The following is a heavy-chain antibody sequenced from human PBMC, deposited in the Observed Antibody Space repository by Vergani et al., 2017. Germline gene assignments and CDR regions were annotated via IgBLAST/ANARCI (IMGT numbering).Heavy chain of an antibody. V-gene: IGHV7-4-1*02. CDR3: ARESGYYDSSGYYYHLYGMDV. Sequence: QVQLVQSGSELKKPGASVKVSCKASGYTFTTYAMNWVRQAPGQGLEWMGWINTNTGNPTYAQGFTGRFVFSLDTSVSTAYLQITRIKAEDTAVYYCARESGYYDSSGYYYHLYGMDVWGQGTTVTVSS. CDR2: INTNTGNP. CDR1: GYTFTTYA. D-gene: IGHD3-22*01. J-gene: IGHJ6*02.